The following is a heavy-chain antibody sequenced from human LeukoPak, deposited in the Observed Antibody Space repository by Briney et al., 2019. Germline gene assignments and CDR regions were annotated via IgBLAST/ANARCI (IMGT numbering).Heavy chain of an antibody. CDR2: INHSGST. V-gene: IGHV4-34*01. Sequence: PSETPSLTCAVYGGSFSGYYWSWIRQPPGKGLEWIGEINHSGSTNCNPSLKSRVTISVDTSKNQFSLKLSSVTAADTAVYYCARGGTAAAGTEYYFDYWGQGTLVTVSS. CDR1: GGSFSGYY. D-gene: IGHD6-13*01. J-gene: IGHJ4*02. CDR3: ARGGTAAAGTEYYFDY.